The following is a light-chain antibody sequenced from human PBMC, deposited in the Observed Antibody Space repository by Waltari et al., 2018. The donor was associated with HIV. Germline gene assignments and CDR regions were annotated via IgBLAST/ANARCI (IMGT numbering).Light chain of an antibody. V-gene: IGKV1-5*03. CDR1: ESISSW. Sequence: QMTQSPSTLSASVGDRVTITCRASESISSWLAWYQQKPGKAPKLLIYKASSLEIGVPLRCSGSGSGTEFTLTVNSLQPDDFATYYCQQYNSYSWTFGQGTKVEIK. CDR2: KAS. CDR3: QQYNSYSWT. J-gene: IGKJ1*01.